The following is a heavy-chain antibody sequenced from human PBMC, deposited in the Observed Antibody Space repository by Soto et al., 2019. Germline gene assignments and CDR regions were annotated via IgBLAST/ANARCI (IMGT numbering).Heavy chain of an antibody. CDR2: INSDGTTT. V-gene: IGHV3-74*01. Sequence: PVGSLRLSCAASGFTFSNTWMHWVRQAPGKGLVWVSHINSDGTTTTYADSVKGRFTISRDNAKNTVHLQMNSLRAEDTAVYYCATDGSYAQHVWGQGTTVTVSS. D-gene: IGHD2-2*01. J-gene: IGHJ6*02. CDR3: ATDGSYAQHV. CDR1: GFTFSNTW.